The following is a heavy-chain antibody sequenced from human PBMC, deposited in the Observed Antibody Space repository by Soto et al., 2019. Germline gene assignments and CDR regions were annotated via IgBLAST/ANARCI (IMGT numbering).Heavy chain of an antibody. D-gene: IGHD3-22*01. CDR2: IYPGDSDT. CDR1: VYSCTSSF. CDR3: ARNKRAFDSSGLGYYYYGVGV. V-gene: IGHV5-51*01. Sequence: GESLKMSSKYPVYSCTSSFISCARQMPGKGLQRMGIIYPGDSDTRYSLSFQGQITISADTSISTAYLQWSSLKAWDTAMYYCARNKRAFDSSGLGYYYYGVGVWGQWTKVTISS. J-gene: IGHJ6*02.